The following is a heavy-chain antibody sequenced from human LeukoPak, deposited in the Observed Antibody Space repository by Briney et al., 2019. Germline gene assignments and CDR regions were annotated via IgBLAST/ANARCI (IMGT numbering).Heavy chain of an antibody. CDR1: GFTFSSYA. Sequence: LRLSCAASGFTFSSYAMSWVRQAPGKGLEWIGYIYHSGSTYYNPSLKSRVTISVDRSKNQFSLKLSSVTAADTAVYYCARYEAGYSYGYNWFDPWGQGTLVTVSS. J-gene: IGHJ5*02. D-gene: IGHD5-18*01. CDR2: IYHSGST. CDR3: ARYEAGYSYGYNWFDP. V-gene: IGHV4-30-2*01.